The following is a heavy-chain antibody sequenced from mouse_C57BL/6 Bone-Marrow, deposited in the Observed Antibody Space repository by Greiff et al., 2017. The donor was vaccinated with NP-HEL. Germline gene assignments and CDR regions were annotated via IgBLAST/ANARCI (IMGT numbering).Heavy chain of an antibody. CDR1: GFTFSSYG. J-gene: IGHJ4*01. Sequence: DVQLVESGGDLVKPGGSLKLSCAASGFTFSSYGMSWVRQTPDKRLEWVATISSGGSYTYYPDSVKGRFTISRDNAKNTLYLQMSSLKSEDTAMYYCARHITTVVGYAMDYWGQGTSDTVSS. V-gene: IGHV5-6*01. CDR2: ISSGGSYT. CDR3: ARHITTVVGYAMDY. D-gene: IGHD1-1*01.